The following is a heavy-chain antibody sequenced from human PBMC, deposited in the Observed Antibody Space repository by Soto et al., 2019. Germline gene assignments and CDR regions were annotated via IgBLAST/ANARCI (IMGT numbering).Heavy chain of an antibody. Sequence: EVQLLESGGGLVRAGGSLRLSCAAYGFTFSSYAMSWVRQAPGKGLEWVSAISGSGGSTYYADSVKGRFTISRDNSKNTLYLQMNSLRAQDTAVYYCAKAVGYCTNGVCLYYFDYWGQGTLVTVSS. D-gene: IGHD2-8*01. V-gene: IGHV3-23*01. CDR2: ISGSGGST. J-gene: IGHJ4*02. CDR3: AKAVGYCTNGVCLYYFDY. CDR1: GFTFSSYA.